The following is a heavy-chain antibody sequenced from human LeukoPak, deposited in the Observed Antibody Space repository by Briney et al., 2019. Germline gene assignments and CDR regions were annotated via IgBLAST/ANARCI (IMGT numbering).Heavy chain of an antibody. J-gene: IGHJ3*02. CDR2: IYYSGST. CDR3: ARAVAEMATIWSDAFDI. D-gene: IGHD5-24*01. CDR1: GGSISSYY. V-gene: IGHV4-59*01. Sequence: SETLSLTCTVSGGSISSYYWSWIRQPPGKGLEWIGYIYYSGSTNYNPSLKSRVTISVDTSKNQFSLKLSSVTAADTAVYYCARAVAEMATIWSDAFDIWGQGTMVTVSS.